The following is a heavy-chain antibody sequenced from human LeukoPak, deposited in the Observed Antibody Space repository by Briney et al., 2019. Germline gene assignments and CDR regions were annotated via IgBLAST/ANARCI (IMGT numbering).Heavy chain of an antibody. CDR1: GGTFSSYA. V-gene: IGHV1-69*05. Sequence: GASVKVSCRASGGTFSSYAISWVRQAPGQGLEWMGGIIPIFGTANYAQKFQGRVTITTDESTSTAYMELSSLRSEDTAVYYCARDLGNRWLRPHPLVEYYFDYWGQGTLVTVSS. CDR2: IIPIFGTA. J-gene: IGHJ4*02. CDR3: ARDLGNRWLRPHPLVEYYFDY. D-gene: IGHD5-12*01.